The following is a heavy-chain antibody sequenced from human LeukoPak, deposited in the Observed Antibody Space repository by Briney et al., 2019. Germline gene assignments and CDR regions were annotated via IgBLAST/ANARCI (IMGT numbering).Heavy chain of an antibody. V-gene: IGHV4-61*01. Sequence: SETQSLTCTVSGGSVSSGSYYWSWIRQPPGKGLEWIGYIYYSGSTNYNPSLKSRVTISVDTSKNQFSLKLSSVTAADTAVYYCARGVAVAGNLDYWGQGTLVTVSS. CDR3: ARGVAVAGNLDY. CDR1: GGSVSSGSYY. J-gene: IGHJ4*02. D-gene: IGHD6-19*01. CDR2: IYYSGST.